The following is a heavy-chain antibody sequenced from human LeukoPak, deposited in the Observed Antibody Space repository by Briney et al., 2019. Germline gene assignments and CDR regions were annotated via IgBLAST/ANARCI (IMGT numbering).Heavy chain of an antibody. Sequence: SETLSLTCTVSGGSISSYYWSWIRQPPGKGLEWIGYIYYSGSTNYNPSLKSRVTISVDTSKNQFSLKLSSVTAADTAVYYCARGPTRYYFDYWGQGTLVTVSS. CDR1: GGSISSYY. CDR2: IYYSGST. CDR3: ARGPTRYYFDY. J-gene: IGHJ4*02. V-gene: IGHV4-59*01.